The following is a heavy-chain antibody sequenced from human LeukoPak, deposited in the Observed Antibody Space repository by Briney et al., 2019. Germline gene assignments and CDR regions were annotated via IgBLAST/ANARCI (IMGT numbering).Heavy chain of an antibody. V-gene: IGHV4-38-2*02. Sequence: PSETLSLTCTVSGYSISSGYYWGWIRQPPGKGLEWIGSIYHSGSTYYNPSLKSRVTISVDTSKNQFSLKLSSVTAADTAVYYCAREGLDSSGYYSDYWGQGTLVTVSS. CDR2: IYHSGST. CDR1: GYSISSGYY. J-gene: IGHJ4*02. D-gene: IGHD3-22*01. CDR3: AREGLDSSGYYSDY.